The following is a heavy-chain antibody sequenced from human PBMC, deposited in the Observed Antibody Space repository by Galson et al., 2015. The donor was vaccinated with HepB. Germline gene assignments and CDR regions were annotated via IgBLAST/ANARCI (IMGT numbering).Heavy chain of an antibody. Sequence: QSGAEVKKPGASVKVSCKASGYTFTSYGISWVRQAPGQGLEWMGWISAYNGNTNYAQKLQGRVTMTTDTSTSTAYMELRSLRSDDTAVYYCARVRCSGGSCYSKRQKTDAFDIWGQGTMVTVSS. D-gene: IGHD2-15*01. V-gene: IGHV1-18*04. CDR3: ARVRCSGGSCYSKRQKTDAFDI. CDR1: GYTFTSYG. J-gene: IGHJ3*02. CDR2: ISAYNGNT.